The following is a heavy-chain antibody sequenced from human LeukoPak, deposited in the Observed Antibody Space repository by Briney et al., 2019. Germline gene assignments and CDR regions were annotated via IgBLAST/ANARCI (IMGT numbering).Heavy chain of an antibody. J-gene: IGHJ4*02. CDR1: GFTVSSNY. CDR2: IYSGGST. D-gene: IGHD3-3*01. V-gene: IGHV3-66*01. Sequence: PGGSLRLSCAASGFTVSSNYMSWVRQAPGKGLEWVSVIYSGGSTYYADSVKGRFTISRDNSKNTLYLQMNSLRAEDTAVYYCARDGTNYDFWSGLYSFWGQGTLVTVSS. CDR3: ARDGTNYDFWSGLYSF.